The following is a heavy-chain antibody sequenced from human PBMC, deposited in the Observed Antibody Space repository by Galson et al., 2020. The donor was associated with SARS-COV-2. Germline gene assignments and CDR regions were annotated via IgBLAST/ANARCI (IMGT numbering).Heavy chain of an antibody. CDR1: GGSIRSSNYY. D-gene: IGHD6-19*01. CDR3: ARDATSGGWYNWFDP. V-gene: IGHV4-39*07. Sequence: SETLSLTCTVSGGSIRSSNYYWGWIRQPPGKGLEWIGSVYNTGSTHYSPSLQSRVTISVDTSKNHFSLILSSVTAADTAMYYCARDATSGGWYNWFDPWGQGTLVTVSS. J-gene: IGHJ5*02. CDR2: VYNTGST.